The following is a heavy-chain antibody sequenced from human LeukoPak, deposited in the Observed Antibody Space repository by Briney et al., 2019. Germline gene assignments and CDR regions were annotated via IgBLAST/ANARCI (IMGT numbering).Heavy chain of an antibody. D-gene: IGHD5-24*01. CDR3: AKSRDGYNSSADY. J-gene: IGHJ4*02. Sequence: GGSLRLSCAASGFTFSRYWMSWVRQARGKGLEWVANIKQDGSEKYYVDSVKGRFTISRDNSKNTLYLQMNSLRAEDTAVYYCAKSRDGYNSSADYWGQGTLVTVSS. CDR2: IKQDGSEK. CDR1: GFTFSRYW. V-gene: IGHV3-7*03.